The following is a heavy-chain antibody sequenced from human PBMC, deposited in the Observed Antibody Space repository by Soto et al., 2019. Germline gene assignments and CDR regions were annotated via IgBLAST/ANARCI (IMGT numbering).Heavy chain of an antibody. Sequence: GASVKVSCKASGYTFTSYDISWVRQATGQGLEWMGWMNPNNGNTYYAPKFQGRVTMTMNTSIGTAYMELSSLRSEDTDVYYCARSPRNYYALGSYSYFRHWGQGTLVTVSS. V-gene: IGHV1-8*01. D-gene: IGHD3-10*01. CDR3: ARSPRNYYALGSYSYFRH. CDR1: GYTFTSYD. J-gene: IGHJ1*01. CDR2: MNPNNGNT.